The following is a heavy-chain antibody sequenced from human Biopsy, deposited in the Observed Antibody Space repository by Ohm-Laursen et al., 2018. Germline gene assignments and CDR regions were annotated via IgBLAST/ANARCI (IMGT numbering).Heavy chain of an antibody. CDR3: ARGYSRRVSIFEASIYWFDT. CDR1: GYSFSTYD. V-gene: IGHV1-8*01. J-gene: IGHJ5*02. D-gene: IGHD6-6*01. CDR2: MIPSSGKT. Sequence: ASVKASCKASGYSFSTYDVNWVRQARGQGLEWMGWMIPSSGKTGYAQRFQGRVTLTMNTSISTAYMELSGLRSEDTAVYFCARGYSRRVSIFEASIYWFDTWGQGTLVTVSS.